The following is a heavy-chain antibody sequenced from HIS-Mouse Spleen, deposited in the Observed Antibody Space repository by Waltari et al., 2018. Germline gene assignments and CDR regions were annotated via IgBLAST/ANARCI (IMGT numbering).Heavy chain of an antibody. CDR2: ISYDGSNK. V-gene: IGHV3-30*18. Sequence: QVQLVESGGGVVQPGRSLRLSCAASGFTFSSYGMHWVRQAPGKGLEWVAVISYDGSNKDYAESVKGRFTISRDNSKNTLYLQMNSLRAEDTAVYYCAKDKHHAFDYWGQGTLVTVSS. CDR1: GFTFSSYG. CDR3: AKDKHHAFDY. J-gene: IGHJ4*02.